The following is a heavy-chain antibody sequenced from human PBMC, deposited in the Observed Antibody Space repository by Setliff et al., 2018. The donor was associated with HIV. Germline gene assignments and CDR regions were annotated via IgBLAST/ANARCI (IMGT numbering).Heavy chain of an antibody. D-gene: IGHD2-15*01. Sequence: SVKVSCKASGDNFTSHSISWVRQAPGQGLEWMGGIVPIFGTPNYAQKFKGRLTITADESTSTVYMERSSLRSEDTAVYFCARDSRDIVVVIAPEPEPYYYYGMDVWGEGTTVTVSS. CDR1: GDNFTSHS. CDR3: ARDSRDIVVVIAPEPEPYYYYGMDV. CDR2: IVPIFGTP. J-gene: IGHJ6*04. V-gene: IGHV1-69*13.